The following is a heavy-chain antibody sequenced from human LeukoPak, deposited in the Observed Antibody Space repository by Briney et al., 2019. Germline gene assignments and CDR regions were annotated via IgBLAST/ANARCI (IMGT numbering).Heavy chain of an antibody. V-gene: IGHV3-48*01. D-gene: IGHD2-15*01. CDR3: AREVVAATQHNWFDP. J-gene: IGHJ5*02. Sequence: GGSLRLSCAASGFTFSTYSMNWVRQAPGKGLEWVSYISSSSSTIYYADSVRGRFTISRDNAKNSLYLQMNNLRVEDTAVYYCAREVVAATQHNWFDPWGQGTLVTVSS. CDR1: GFTFSTYS. CDR2: ISSSSSTI.